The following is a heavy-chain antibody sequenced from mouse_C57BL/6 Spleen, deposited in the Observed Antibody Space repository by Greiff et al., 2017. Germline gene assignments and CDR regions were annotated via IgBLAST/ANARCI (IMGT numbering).Heavy chain of an antibody. D-gene: IGHD2-4*01. Sequence: QVQLQQSGAELVKPGASVKISCKASGYAFSSYWMNWVKQRPGKGLEWIGQFYPGDGDTNYNGKFQGKATLTADKSSSTAYMQLSSLTSEDSAVYFCAREGDYDYAMDYWGQGTSVTVSS. CDR1: GYAFSSYW. V-gene: IGHV1-80*01. CDR3: AREGDYDYAMDY. CDR2: FYPGDGDT. J-gene: IGHJ4*01.